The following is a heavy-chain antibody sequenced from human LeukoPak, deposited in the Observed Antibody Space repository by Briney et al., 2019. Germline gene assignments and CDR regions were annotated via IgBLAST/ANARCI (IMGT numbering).Heavy chain of an antibody. V-gene: IGHV4-34*01. J-gene: IGHJ4*02. CDR3: ARAYCSSTSCYAHYFDY. Sequence: SETLSLTCAVYGGSFSGYYWSWIRQPPGKGLEWIGEINHSGSTNYNPSLKSRVTISVDTSKNQFSLKLSSVTAADTAVYYCARAYCSSTSCYAHYFDYWGQGTLVTVSS. CDR1: GGSFSGYY. D-gene: IGHD2-2*01. CDR2: INHSGST.